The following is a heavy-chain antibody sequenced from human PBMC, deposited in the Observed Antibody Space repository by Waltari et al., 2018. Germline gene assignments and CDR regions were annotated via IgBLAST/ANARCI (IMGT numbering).Heavy chain of an antibody. CDR2: FGPEEGET. J-gene: IGHJ3*02. CDR1: GYTLTALS. CDR3: ATALGGSYYDAFDI. D-gene: IGHD1-26*01. Sequence: QVQLVQSGAEVKKPGASVKVSCKVSGYTLTALSMHWVRQAPGKGLEWMGGFGPEEGETIYAQKFQGRVTMTEDTSTDTAYMELSSLRSEDTAVYYCATALGGSYYDAFDIWGQGTMVTVSS. V-gene: IGHV1-24*01.